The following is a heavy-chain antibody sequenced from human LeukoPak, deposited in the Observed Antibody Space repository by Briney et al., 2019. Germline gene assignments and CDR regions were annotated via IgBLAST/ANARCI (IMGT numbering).Heavy chain of an antibody. CDR3: AKHQYSSGWYGFDY. Sequence: PSETLSLTCAVFGGSFSGYYWSWVRQAPGKGLEWVSAISGSGGSTYYADSVKGRFTISRDNSKNTLYLQMNSLRAEDTAVYYCAKHQYSSGWYGFDYWGQGTLVTVSS. CDR2: ISGSGGST. CDR1: GGSFSGYY. V-gene: IGHV3-23*01. J-gene: IGHJ4*02. D-gene: IGHD6-19*01.